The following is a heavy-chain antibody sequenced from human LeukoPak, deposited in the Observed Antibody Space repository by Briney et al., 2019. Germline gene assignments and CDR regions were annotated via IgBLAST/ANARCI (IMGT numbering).Heavy chain of an antibody. J-gene: IGHJ4*02. CDR3: VRALSGTDDY. CDR1: GFTFSSHW. Sequence: GGSLRLSCAASGFTFSSHWMHWVRQAPGKGLMWISHINSDGITTTYADSVRGRFTISRDNAKNTLYLQMNSLRADDTAVYYCVRALSGTDDYWGQGTLVTVSS. CDR2: INSDGITT. V-gene: IGHV3-74*01. D-gene: IGHD2-15*01.